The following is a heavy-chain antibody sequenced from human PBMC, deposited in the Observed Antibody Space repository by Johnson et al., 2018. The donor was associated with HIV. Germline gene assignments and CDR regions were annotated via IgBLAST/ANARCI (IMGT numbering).Heavy chain of an antibody. CDR1: GFTFSTYG. J-gene: IGHJ3*02. Sequence: QVQLVESGGGLVQPGGSLRLSCAASGFTFSTYGMHWVRQGPGKGLEWVAVISYDGSNKYYGDSVKGRFTISRDNSKNTLYLQVNSLRGEDTAVYYCARDLLYGETAFDIWGQGTMVTVSS. CDR3: ARDLLYGETAFDI. CDR2: ISYDGSNK. V-gene: IGHV3-30*03. D-gene: IGHD4-17*01.